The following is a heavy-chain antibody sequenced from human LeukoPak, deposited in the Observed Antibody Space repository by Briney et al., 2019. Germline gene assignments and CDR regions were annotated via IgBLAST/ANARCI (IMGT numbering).Heavy chain of an antibody. D-gene: IGHD2-2*01. CDR2: IYHTSST. CDR1: GYSISSGYY. CDR3: ARGGSRYQLLNWFDP. Sequence: TSSETLSLTCTVSGYSISSGYYWAWIRQTPGKGLGGLGIIYHTSSTYRNPSLRGRVTISVDTSKNQFSLKLSSLTAADTAVYYCARGGSRYQLLNWFDPWGQGTLVIVSS. V-gene: IGHV4-38-2*02. J-gene: IGHJ5*02.